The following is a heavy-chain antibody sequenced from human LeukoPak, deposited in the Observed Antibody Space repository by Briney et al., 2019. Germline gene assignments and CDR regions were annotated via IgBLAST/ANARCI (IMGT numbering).Heavy chain of an antibody. D-gene: IGHD4-11*01. Sequence: PGGSLRLSCAASGFTFNTYSMNWVRQAPGKGLEWVSYISSSRSTIYYADSVKGRFTVSRDNSKNSLFLQMNTLGDEDTAVYYCVRDSQDYSNYYYYYYGMDVWGQGTTVIVSS. CDR2: ISSSRSTI. CDR1: GFTFNTYS. J-gene: IGHJ6*02. CDR3: VRDSQDYSNYYYYYYGMDV. V-gene: IGHV3-48*02.